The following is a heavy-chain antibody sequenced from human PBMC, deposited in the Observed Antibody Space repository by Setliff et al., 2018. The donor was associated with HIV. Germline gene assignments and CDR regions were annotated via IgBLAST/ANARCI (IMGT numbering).Heavy chain of an antibody. V-gene: IGHV3-23*01. D-gene: IGHD3-10*01. CDR1: GFTFSSYA. Sequence: GGSLRLSCAASGFTFSSYAMAWVRQAPGKGLEWVSAISGSGGSTYYADSVKRRFIISRDNFKNTLYLQMNSLRAQGTAIYYCAKDPRGSMVRGLINYFDPWGQGTLVTVSS. J-gene: IGHJ5*02. CDR2: ISGSGGST. CDR3: AKDPRGSMVRGLINYFDP.